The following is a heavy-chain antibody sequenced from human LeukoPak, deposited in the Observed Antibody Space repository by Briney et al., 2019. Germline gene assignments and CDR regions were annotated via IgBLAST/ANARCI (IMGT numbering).Heavy chain of an antibody. J-gene: IGHJ4*02. CDR3: ARDPATDVFDY. CDR1: GFTFSSYA. D-gene: IGHD5-12*01. V-gene: IGHV3-23*01. CDR2: ISGSGGNT. Sequence: PGGSLRLSCAASGFTFSSYAMRWVRQAPGEGLEWVSGISGSGGNTYYADSVKGRFTISRDNAKNSLYLQMNSLRAEDTAVYYCARDPATDVFDYWGQGTLVTVSS.